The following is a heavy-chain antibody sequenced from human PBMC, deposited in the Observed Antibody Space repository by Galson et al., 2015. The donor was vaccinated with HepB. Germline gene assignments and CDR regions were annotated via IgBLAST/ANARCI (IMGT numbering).Heavy chain of an antibody. Sequence: SLRLSCAASGFTFSITWMNWVRQAPGKGLEWVGRIKSKRDGETSDYAAPVKGRFTISRDDSKNTVFLQMNSLKTEDTALYYCVSDTYNSAAHAFDFWGQGALLTVSS. CDR3: VSDTYNSAAHAFDF. V-gene: IGHV3-15*01. CDR1: GFTFSITW. D-gene: IGHD1-1*01. CDR2: IKSKRDGETS. J-gene: IGHJ4*02.